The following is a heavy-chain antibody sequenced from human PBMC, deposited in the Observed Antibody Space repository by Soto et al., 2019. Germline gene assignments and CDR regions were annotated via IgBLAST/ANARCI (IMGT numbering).Heavy chain of an antibody. CDR3: AKDRLAGGFDY. V-gene: IGHV3-23*01. CDR1: GFTFSNYA. J-gene: IGHJ4*02. Sequence: GGSLRLSCAASGFTFSNYAMSWVRQAPGKGLEWVSLASATAGTTYYTDSVKGRFTIFRDNSRNTVYLQMNSLRADDTAVYYCAKDRLAGGFDYWGQGTLVTVSS. CDR2: ASATAGTT. D-gene: IGHD3-16*01.